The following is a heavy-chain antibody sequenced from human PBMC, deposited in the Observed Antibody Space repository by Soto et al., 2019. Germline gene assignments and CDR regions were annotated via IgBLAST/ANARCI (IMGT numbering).Heavy chain of an antibody. J-gene: IGHJ4*02. CDR2: TRSKAYSGAT. CDR3: TRGRQDFDY. V-gene: IGHV3-49*04. CDR1: GFTFGDYA. Sequence: SLSLTCSASGFTFGDYAMSWVRQAPGKGLEWVGFTRSKAYSGATDYAASVQGRFTISRDDSKSIAYLQMNILKTEDTAVYYCTRGRQDFDYWGQGTVVTVSS.